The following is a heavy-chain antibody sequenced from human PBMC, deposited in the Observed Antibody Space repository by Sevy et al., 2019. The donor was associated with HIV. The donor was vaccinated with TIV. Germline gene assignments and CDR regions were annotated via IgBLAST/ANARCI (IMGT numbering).Heavy chain of an antibody. J-gene: IGHJ4*02. Sequence: GESLKISCKGSEYSFTSYWISCVRQMPGKGLGWMGRIDPSDSYTNYSPSFQGHVTISADKSISTAYLQWSSLKASDTAMYYCARETMTTAFDYWGQGTLVTVSS. CDR3: ARETMTTAFDY. V-gene: IGHV5-10-1*01. CDR1: EYSFTSYW. CDR2: IDPSDSYT. D-gene: IGHD4-17*01.